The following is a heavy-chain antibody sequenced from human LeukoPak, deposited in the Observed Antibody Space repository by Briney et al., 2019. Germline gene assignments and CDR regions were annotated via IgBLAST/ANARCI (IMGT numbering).Heavy chain of an antibody. V-gene: IGHV4-59*08. Sequence: SETLSLTCTVSGGSISSYYWSWIRQPPGKGLEWIGYIYYSGSTNYNPSLKSRVTISVDTSKNQFSLKLSSVTAADTAVYYCARHRKTYYYDSSGYYYFDYWGQGTLVTVSS. J-gene: IGHJ4*02. CDR2: IYYSGST. CDR1: GGSISSYY. D-gene: IGHD3-22*01. CDR3: ARHRKTYYYDSSGYYYFDY.